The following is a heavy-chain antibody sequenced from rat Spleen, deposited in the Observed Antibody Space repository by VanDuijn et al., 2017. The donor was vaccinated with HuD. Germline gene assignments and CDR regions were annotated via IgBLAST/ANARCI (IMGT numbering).Heavy chain of an antibody. V-gene: IGHV3-3*01. CDR3: SPLPGYNLDH. J-gene: IGHJ2*01. CDR2: INSAGST. CDR1: GYSITSSYR. Sequence: EVQLQESGPGLVKPSQSLSLTCSVTGYSITSSYRWNWIRKFPGNKVEWMGYINSAGSTNYNPSLKSRISITRDTSKNQFFLQVNSVTTEDTATYYCSPLPGYNLDHWGQGVMVTASS. D-gene: IGHD1-4*01.